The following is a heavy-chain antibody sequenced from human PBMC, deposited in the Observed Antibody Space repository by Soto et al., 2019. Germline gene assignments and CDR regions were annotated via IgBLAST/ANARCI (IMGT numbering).Heavy chain of an antibody. CDR1: GGSITTYQ. V-gene: IGHV4-59*01. Sequence: PSETLSLTCTVSGGSITTYQWSWIRQPPGKGLEWIGGYSGFTDYNPSLESRATISVDHSKNQFSLTLRSVTAADTAVYYCARGYCSSTSCYIWGNWFDPWGQGTLVTVSS. D-gene: IGHD2-2*02. J-gene: IGHJ5*02. CDR2: YSGFT. CDR3: ARGYCSSTSCYIWGNWFDP.